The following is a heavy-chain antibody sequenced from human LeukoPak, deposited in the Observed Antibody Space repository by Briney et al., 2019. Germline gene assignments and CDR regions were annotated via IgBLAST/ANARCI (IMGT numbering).Heavy chain of an antibody. Sequence: GASVKVSCKASGYTFSDYYVHWVRQAPGQGLERMGWINPYSGGTRYALRFQGRVTMTRDTSINTAYLDLDRVGFDDTAVYYCARDKAGRGSGWYMSDYWGQGTLVTVSS. V-gene: IGHV1-2*02. CDR2: INPYSGGT. D-gene: IGHD6-19*01. J-gene: IGHJ4*02. CDR3: ARDKAGRGSGWYMSDY. CDR1: GYTFSDYY.